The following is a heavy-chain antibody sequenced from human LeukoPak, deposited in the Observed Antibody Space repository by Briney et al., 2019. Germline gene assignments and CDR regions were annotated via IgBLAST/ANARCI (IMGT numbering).Heavy chain of an antibody. CDR1: GGSFSGYY. Sequence: SESLSLTCAVYGGSFSGYYWSWIRQSPGKGLEWIGEINHSGSTNYNPYSKSRVTISVDTFKNQFSLKLSSVTAADTDVYYCASQGVLAYCGGVCQILDYWGQGTLVTVSS. V-gene: IGHV4-34*01. CDR2: INHSGST. J-gene: IGHJ4*02. CDR3: ASQGVLAYCGGVCQILDY. D-gene: IGHD2-21*02.